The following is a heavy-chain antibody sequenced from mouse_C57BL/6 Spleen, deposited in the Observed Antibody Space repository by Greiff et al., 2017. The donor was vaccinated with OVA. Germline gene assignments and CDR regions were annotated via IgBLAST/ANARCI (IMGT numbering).Heavy chain of an antibody. J-gene: IGHJ3*01. V-gene: IGHV5-4*01. CDR2: ISDGGSYT. Sequence: DVMLVESGGGLVKPGGSLKLSCAASGFTFSSYAMSWVRQTPEKRLEWVATISDGGSYTYYPDNVKGRFTISRDNATNTLYLQMSNLKSEDTAMYYCARDLGRLPAGFGGWGQGTLVTVAA. D-gene: IGHD2-4*01. CDR3: ARDLGRLPAGFGG. CDR1: GFTFSSYA.